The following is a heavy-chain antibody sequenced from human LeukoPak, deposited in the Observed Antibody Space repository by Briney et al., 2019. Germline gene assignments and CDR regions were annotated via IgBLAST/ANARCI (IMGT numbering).Heavy chain of an antibody. Sequence: SETLSLTCTVSGGSISSGSYCWSWIRQPAGKGLEWIGRIYTSGSTNYNPSLKSRVTISVDTSKNQFSLKLSSVTAADTAVYYCARGRYSSSWLTLKKYNWFDPWGQGTLVTVSS. D-gene: IGHD6-13*01. CDR2: IYTSGST. J-gene: IGHJ5*02. CDR1: GGSISSGSYC. V-gene: IGHV4-61*02. CDR3: ARGRYSSSWLTLKKYNWFDP.